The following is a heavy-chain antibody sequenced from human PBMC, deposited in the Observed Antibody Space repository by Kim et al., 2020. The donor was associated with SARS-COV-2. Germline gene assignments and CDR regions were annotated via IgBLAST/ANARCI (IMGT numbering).Heavy chain of an antibody. Sequence: SETLSLTCAVYGGSFSGYYWSWIRQPPGKGLEWIGEINHSGSTNYNPSLKSRVTISVDTSKNQFSLKLSSVTAADTAVYYCARGRGGSYYWGQGTLVTVSS. J-gene: IGHJ4*02. CDR3: ARGRGGSYY. CDR1: GGSFSGYY. CDR2: INHSGST. V-gene: IGHV4-34*01. D-gene: IGHD1-26*01.